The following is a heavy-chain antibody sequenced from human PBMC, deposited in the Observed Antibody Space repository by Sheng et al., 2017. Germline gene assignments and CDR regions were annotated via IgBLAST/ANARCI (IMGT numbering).Heavy chain of an antibody. J-gene: IGHJ6*03. CDR3: ARVGCSGGSCYSDYYYYMDV. D-gene: IGHD2-15*01. Sequence: QVQLVQSGAEVKKPGSSVKVSCKASGGTFSSYAISWVRQAPGQGLEWMGGIIPIFGTANYAQKFQGRVTITTDESTSTAYMELSSLRSEDTAVYYCARVGCSGGSCYSDYYYYMDVWGKGTTVTVSS. CDR2: IIPIFGTA. CDR1: GGTFSSYA. V-gene: IGHV1-69*05.